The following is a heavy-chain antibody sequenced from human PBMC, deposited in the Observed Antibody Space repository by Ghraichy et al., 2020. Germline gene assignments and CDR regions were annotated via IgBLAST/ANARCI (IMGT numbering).Heavy chain of an antibody. CDR3: ARGSRVVRFYYYDGMDL. CDR2: ITSSGRTI. CDR1: GFAFGSYS. Sequence: LSLTCVGSGFAFGSYSMNWVRQSPGKGLEWVSYITSSGRTIFYADSVKGRFTISRDNAQNSLYLQMKSLRNEDTAVYYCARGSRVVRFYYYDGMDLWGQGTTVTVSS. J-gene: IGHJ6*02. D-gene: IGHD2-21*01. V-gene: IGHV3-48*02.